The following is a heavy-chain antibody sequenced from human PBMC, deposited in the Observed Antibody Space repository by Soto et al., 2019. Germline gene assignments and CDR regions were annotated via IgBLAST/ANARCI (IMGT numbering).Heavy chain of an antibody. Sequence: QVTLKESGPVLVKPTETLTLTCTVSGFSLSNARMGVSWIRQPPGKALEWLGHIFSNDEKSYSTSLKSRLTISKDTSKSQVVLTMINMDPVDTATYYCARILETFYDYLWGSYRYPEYYFDYWGQGTLVTDSS. CDR3: ARILETFYDYLWGSYRYPEYYFDY. V-gene: IGHV2-26*01. D-gene: IGHD3-16*02. J-gene: IGHJ4*02. CDR2: IFSNDEK. CDR1: GFSLSNARMG.